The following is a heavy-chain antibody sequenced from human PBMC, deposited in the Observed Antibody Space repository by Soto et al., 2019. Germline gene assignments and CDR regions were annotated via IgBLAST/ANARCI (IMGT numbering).Heavy chain of an antibody. CDR2: MSYDGSNK. V-gene: IGHV3-30*18. J-gene: IGHJ4*02. CDR3: VKNSYYDILTGFDYFDY. CDR1: GFTFSRYG. Sequence: QVQLVESGGGVVQPGKSLRLSCTASGFTFSRYGMHWVRQAPGKGLEWVAVMSYDGSNKWYADSVKGRFNVSRDNPKNTLFLQMNSLRAEDTAVYYCVKNSYYDILTGFDYFDYWGQGAPVTVSS. D-gene: IGHD3-9*01.